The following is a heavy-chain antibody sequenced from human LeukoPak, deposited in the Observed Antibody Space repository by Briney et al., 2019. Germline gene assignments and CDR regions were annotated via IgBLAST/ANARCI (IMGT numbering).Heavy chain of an antibody. CDR1: GGSISSGSYY. Sequence: SQTLSLTCTVSGGSISSGSYYWSWIRQPAGKGLEWIGRIYTRGSTNYHPSLKSRVTISVDTSKNQFSLTLSSVTAADTAVYYCARGGVLVDTAMVLIYWGQGTLVTVSS. CDR3: ARGGVLVDTAMVLIY. D-gene: IGHD5-18*01. J-gene: IGHJ4*02. CDR2: IYTRGST. V-gene: IGHV4-61*02.